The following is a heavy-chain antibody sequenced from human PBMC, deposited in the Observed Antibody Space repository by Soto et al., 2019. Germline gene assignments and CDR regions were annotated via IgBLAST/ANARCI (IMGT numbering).Heavy chain of an antibody. Sequence: SETLSLTCTVSGGSISSYYWSWIRQPPGKGLEWIGYIYYSGSTNYNPSLKSRVTISVDTSKNQFSLKLSSVTAADTAVYYCALFTPFEVPATFDYWGQGTLVTVSS. CDR1: GGSISSYY. J-gene: IGHJ4*02. D-gene: IGHD2-2*01. CDR2: IYYSGST. CDR3: ALFTPFEVPATFDY. V-gene: IGHV4-59*01.